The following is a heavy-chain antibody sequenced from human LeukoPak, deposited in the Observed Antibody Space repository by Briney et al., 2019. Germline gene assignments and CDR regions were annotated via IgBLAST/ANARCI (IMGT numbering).Heavy chain of an antibody. J-gene: IGHJ4*02. Sequence: PSETLSLTCTVSGGSISSSSYYWGWIRQPPGKGLEWIGSIYYSGRTYYNPSLKSRVTISVDTSKNQLSLKLSSVTAADTAVYYCARQPRNWNDLLDYWGQGTLVTVSS. V-gene: IGHV4-39*01. CDR3: ARQPRNWNDLLDY. CDR1: GGSISSSSYY. CDR2: IYYSGRT. D-gene: IGHD1-1*01.